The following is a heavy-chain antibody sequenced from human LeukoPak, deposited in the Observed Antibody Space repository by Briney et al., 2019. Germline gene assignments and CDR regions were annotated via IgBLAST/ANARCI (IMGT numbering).Heavy chain of an antibody. J-gene: IGHJ4*02. CDR3: ARDGYDILTGYYPYYFDY. D-gene: IGHD3-9*01. CDR2: ISSSSSYI. V-gene: IGHV3-21*01. CDR1: GFTFSSYS. Sequence: GGSLRLSCAASGFTFSSYSMNWVRQAPGKGLEWVSSISSSSSYIYYADSVKGRFTISRDNAKNSLYLQMNSLRVEDTAVYYCARDGYDILTGYYPYYFDYWGQGTLVTVSS.